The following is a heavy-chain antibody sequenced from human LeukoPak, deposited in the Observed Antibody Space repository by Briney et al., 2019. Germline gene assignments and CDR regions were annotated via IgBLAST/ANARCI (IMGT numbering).Heavy chain of an antibody. D-gene: IGHD6-6*01. CDR3: ARPNKAAQYGPFDY. J-gene: IGHJ4*02. V-gene: IGHV1-69*05. Sequence: SVKVSCKASGGTFTNYAISWVRQAPGQGLEWMGGIIPMYGTPSYAQNLQGEVTITTDESTSTSYLELNSLRSEDTAVYYCARPNKAAQYGPFDYWGQGTLVTVSS. CDR1: GGTFTNYA. CDR2: IIPMYGTP.